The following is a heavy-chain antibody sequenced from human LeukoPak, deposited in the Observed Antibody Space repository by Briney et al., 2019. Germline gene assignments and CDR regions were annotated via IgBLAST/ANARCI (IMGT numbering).Heavy chain of an antibody. Sequence: PGGSLRLSCAASGFTFSSYSMNWVRQAPGKGLEWVSSISSSSSYIYYADSVKGRFTISRDNAKNSLYLQMNSLRAEDTAVYYCARLPAVGANYYYYYMDVWGKGTTVTVSS. J-gene: IGHJ6*03. V-gene: IGHV3-21*01. CDR1: GFTFSSYS. D-gene: IGHD1-26*01. CDR2: ISSSSSYI. CDR3: ARLPAVGANYYYYYMDV.